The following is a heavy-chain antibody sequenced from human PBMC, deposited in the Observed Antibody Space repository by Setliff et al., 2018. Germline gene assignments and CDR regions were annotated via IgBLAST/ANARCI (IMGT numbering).Heavy chain of an antibody. CDR3: ARDVFPYRYEGAFDI. CDR1: GYTFTSHY. V-gene: IGHV1-46*01. J-gene: IGHJ3*02. CDR2: INPSSGRT. Sequence: GPVKVSCKASGYTFTSHYMHWVRQAPGLGLEWMGTINPSSGRTSYAQKFQGRVTMTRDTSTSTVYMDMSSLRSEDTAVYYCARDVFPYRYEGAFDIWGQGTMVTVSS. D-gene: IGHD3-16*02.